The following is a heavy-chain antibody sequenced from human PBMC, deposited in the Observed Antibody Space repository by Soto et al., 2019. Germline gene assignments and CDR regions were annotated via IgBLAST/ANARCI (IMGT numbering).Heavy chain of an antibody. V-gene: IGHV4-59*08. J-gene: IGHJ5*02. CDR3: ARHPSDFWFDP. Sequence: SETLSLTCTVSGGSISSYYWSWIRQPPGKGLEWIGSIYYSGSTYYNPSLKSRVTASVDTSKNQFSLKLSSVTAADTAVYYCARHPSDFWFDPWGQGTLVTVSS. D-gene: IGHD2-21*02. CDR1: GGSISSYY. CDR2: IYYSGST.